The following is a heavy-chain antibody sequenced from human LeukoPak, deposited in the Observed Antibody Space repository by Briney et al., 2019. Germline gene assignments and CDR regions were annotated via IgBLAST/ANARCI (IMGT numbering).Heavy chain of an antibody. CDR3: AKVNSGGSGSYWFDY. J-gene: IGHJ4*02. Sequence: GGSLRLSCAASEFSVGSNYMTWVRQAPGKGLEWVAFIRYDGSNKYYADSVKGRFTISRDNSKNTLYLQMNSLRAEDTAVYYCAKVNSGGSGSYWFDYWGQGTLVTVSS. CDR1: EFSVGSNY. V-gene: IGHV3-30*02. CDR2: IRYDGSNK. D-gene: IGHD3-10*01.